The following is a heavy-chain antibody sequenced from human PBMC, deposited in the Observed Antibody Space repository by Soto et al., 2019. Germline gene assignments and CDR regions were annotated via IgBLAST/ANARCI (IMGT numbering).Heavy chain of an antibody. Sequence: PSETLSLTCTVSGGSVNSGVYYWSWVRQPSGKALEWIGYIYYTGTTAYNPSLKSRVTISVGTSKNQFSLKLNSVTAADTAVYYCARDLGGPTGWYLDYWGQGMLVTVSS. V-gene: IGHV4-61*08. CDR3: ARDLGGPTGWYLDY. CDR2: IYYTGTT. CDR1: GGSVNSGVYY. J-gene: IGHJ4*02. D-gene: IGHD6-19*01.